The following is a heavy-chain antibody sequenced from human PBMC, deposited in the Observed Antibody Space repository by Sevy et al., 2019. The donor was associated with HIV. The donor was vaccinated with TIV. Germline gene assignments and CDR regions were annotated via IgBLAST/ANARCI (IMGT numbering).Heavy chain of an antibody. CDR3: AKVVSSSSRSGPLDY. CDR2: IRYDGSNK. Sequence: GGSLRLTCAVSGFTFSSYGMHWVRQAPGKGLEWVAFIRYDGSNKYYADSVKGRFTISRDNSKNTLYLQMNSLRAEDTAVYYCAKVVSSSSRSGPLDYWGQGTLVTVSS. CDR1: GFTFSSYG. V-gene: IGHV3-30*02. D-gene: IGHD6-6*01. J-gene: IGHJ4*02.